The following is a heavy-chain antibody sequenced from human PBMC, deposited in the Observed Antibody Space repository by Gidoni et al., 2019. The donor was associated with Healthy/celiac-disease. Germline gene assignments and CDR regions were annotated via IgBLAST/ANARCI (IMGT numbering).Heavy chain of an antibody. J-gene: IGHJ4*02. CDR2: IYSGGST. CDR1: GFTVSSNY. Sequence: EVQLVESGGGLVQPGGSLRLSCEASGFTVSSNYMSWVRQAPGKGLELVSVIYSGGSTYYADSVKGRFTISRDNSKNTLYLQMNSLRAEDTAVYYCARGRMDTAISFDYWGQGTLVTVSS. V-gene: IGHV3-66*02. CDR3: ARGRMDTAISFDY. D-gene: IGHD5-18*01.